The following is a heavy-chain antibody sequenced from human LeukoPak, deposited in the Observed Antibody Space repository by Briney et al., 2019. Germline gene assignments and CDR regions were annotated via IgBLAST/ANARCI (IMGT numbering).Heavy chain of an antibody. Sequence: GGSLRLSCAASGFTFDAMHWVRQAPGKGLVWVSLISWDGGRTYYADSVKGRFTISRDNSKNSLYLQMKSLRAEDTALYYCAKDKFDGSGSYYFDYWGQGTLVTVSS. J-gene: IGHJ4*02. V-gene: IGHV3-43D*03. CDR2: ISWDGGRT. CDR1: GFTFDA. CDR3: AKDKFDGSGSYYFDY. D-gene: IGHD3-10*01.